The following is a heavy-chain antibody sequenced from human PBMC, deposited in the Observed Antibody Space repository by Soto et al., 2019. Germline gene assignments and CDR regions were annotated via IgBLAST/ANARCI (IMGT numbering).Heavy chain of an antibody. V-gene: IGHV3-23*01. D-gene: IGHD6-13*01. CDR3: AKDRGYSFRFYWFDP. CDR2: ISGSGGTT. CDR1: GFTFSSYA. J-gene: IGHJ5*02. Sequence: GGSLRLSCAASGFTFSSYAMSWVRQAPGKGLECVSTISGSGGTTYYADSVKGRFTISRDNSKNTLYLQMKSLRAEDTAVYYCAKDRGYSFRFYWFDPWGQGTLVTVSS.